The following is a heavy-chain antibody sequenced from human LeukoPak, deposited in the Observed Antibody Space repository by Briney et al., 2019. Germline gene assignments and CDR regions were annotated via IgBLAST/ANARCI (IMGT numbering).Heavy chain of an antibody. CDR2: IYYSGST. V-gene: IGHV4-59*03. CDR1: GGSISTYD. Sequence: SETLSLTCTVSGGSISTYDWSWIRQPPGKGLEWIGYIYYSGSTNYNPSLKSRVTISVDTSKNQFSLKLSSVTAADTAVYYCACHSSGWEIHYWGQGTLVTVSSGESSQTSTWFDYWGQGTLVTVSS. CDR3: ACHSSGWEIHYWGQGTLVTVSSGESSQTSTWFDY. J-gene: IGHJ4*02. D-gene: IGHD6-19*01.